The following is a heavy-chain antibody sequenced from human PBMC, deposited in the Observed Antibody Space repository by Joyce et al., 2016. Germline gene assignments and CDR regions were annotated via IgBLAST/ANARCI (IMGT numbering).Heavy chain of an antibody. Sequence: QVQLQESGPGLVRPLETLSLTCTVSGGSVRSESYYGSWVRQTPGKGLEWSGHIHYSGSANYKSSLKIRVAISVDTPKNQFFLELRSLSAADTAVYYCARVLEGRTFDIWGQGTTVIVS. V-gene: IGHV4-61*01. J-gene: IGHJ3*02. CDR1: GGSVRSESYY. CDR3: ARVLEGRTFDI. CDR2: IHYSGSA.